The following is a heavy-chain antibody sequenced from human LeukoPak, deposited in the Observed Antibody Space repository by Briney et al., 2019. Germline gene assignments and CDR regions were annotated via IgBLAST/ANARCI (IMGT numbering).Heavy chain of an antibody. D-gene: IGHD6-13*01. CDR1: GGSISGYY. Sequence: SETLSLTCTVSGGSISGYYWSWVRQPPGKGLEWIGYMYYIGSPNYNPSLKSRVTISVDTSKNQFSLNLSSVTAADTAVYYCARVGIAAAGTGAFDIWGQGTMVTVSS. V-gene: IGHV4-59*01. CDR3: ARVGIAAAGTGAFDI. CDR2: MYYIGSP. J-gene: IGHJ3*02.